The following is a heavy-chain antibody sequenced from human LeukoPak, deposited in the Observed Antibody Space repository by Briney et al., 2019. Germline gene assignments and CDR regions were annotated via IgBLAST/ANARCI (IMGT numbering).Heavy chain of an antibody. J-gene: IGHJ4*02. CDR3: ARHSVGEQNFDY. CDR1: GFTFGAYW. Sequence: TGGSLRLPCAASGFTFGAYWMSWFRQAPGKGPEWVASIKDDGSAQFYVDSLEGRFTISRDNAKNTLYLQMDTMRVEDTAVYYCARHSVGEQNFDYWSQGTMVTVSS. D-gene: IGHD5-18*01. CDR2: IKDDGSAQ. V-gene: IGHV3-7*01.